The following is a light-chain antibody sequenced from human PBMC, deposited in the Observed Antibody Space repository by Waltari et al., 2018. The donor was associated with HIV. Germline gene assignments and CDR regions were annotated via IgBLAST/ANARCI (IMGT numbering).Light chain of an antibody. CDR3: ATWDDSLNAWV. CDR1: SSNIGSNT. V-gene: IGLV1-44*01. J-gene: IGLJ3*02. CDR2: GYG. Sequence: QSVLNQSPSASGTPGQRVIISCSGSSSNIGSNTVNWYQQFPGTAPKLLIYGYGQRPSGVPERCSGSKSSTSASLAISGLRSEDEADYYCATWDDSLNAWVFGGGTKLTVL.